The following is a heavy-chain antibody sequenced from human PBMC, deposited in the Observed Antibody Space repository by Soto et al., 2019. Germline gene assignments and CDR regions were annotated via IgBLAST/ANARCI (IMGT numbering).Heavy chain of an antibody. V-gene: IGHV4-34*01. CDR3: ARGTSTGTMSY. Sequence: PSETLSLTCAVSGWSFNDFFWSWIRQPPGKGLEWIGESTHSRRTNYNPSLESRVTISVDTSKNQFSLNLSSVTAADTAVYYCARGTSTGTMSYWGQGTLVTVSS. CDR1: GWSFNDFF. CDR2: STHSRRT. D-gene: IGHD1-1*01. J-gene: IGHJ4*02.